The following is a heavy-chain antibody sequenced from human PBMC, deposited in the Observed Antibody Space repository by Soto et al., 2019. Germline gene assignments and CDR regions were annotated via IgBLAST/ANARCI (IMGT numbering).Heavy chain of an antibody. V-gene: IGHV5-51*01. J-gene: IGHJ6*02. CDR1: ATTHW. CDR3: ARLVNYYFGMDV. CDR2: IYPGDADT. Sequence: PXESLKTDCQASATTHWIGGMLQKPGKGLEWMGIIYPGDADTKYSPSFQGQVTISVDKSISTAYLHWSSLKASDTATYYCARLVNYYFGMDVWGLGTTVTVSS.